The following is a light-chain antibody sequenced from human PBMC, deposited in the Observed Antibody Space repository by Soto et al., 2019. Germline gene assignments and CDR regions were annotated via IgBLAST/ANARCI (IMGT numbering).Light chain of an antibody. Sequence: QSALTQPASVSGSPGPSITISCTGTSIDVGGYNYVSWYQHHPGKAPKLMIFDVSNRPSGVSNRFSGSKSGNTASLTISGLQPEDEADYYCSSYTTSNTRQIVFGTGTKVT. J-gene: IGLJ1*01. CDR1: SIDVGGYNY. V-gene: IGLV2-14*03. CDR3: SSYTTSNTRQIV. CDR2: DVS.